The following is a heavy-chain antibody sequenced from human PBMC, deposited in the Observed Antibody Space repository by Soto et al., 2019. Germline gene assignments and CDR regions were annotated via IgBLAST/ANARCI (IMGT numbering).Heavy chain of an antibody. CDR3: AAITMVRGAMGAEYFQH. CDR1: GGSISSSNW. CDR2: IYHSGST. V-gene: IGHV4-4*02. Sequence: QVQLQESGPGLVKPSGTLSLTCAVSGGSISSSNWWSWVRQPPGKGLEWIGEIYHSGSTNYNPSLKSRVTISVDKSKNQFSLKLSSVTAADTAVHYCAAITMVRGAMGAEYFQHWGQGTLVTVSS. J-gene: IGHJ1*01. D-gene: IGHD3-10*01.